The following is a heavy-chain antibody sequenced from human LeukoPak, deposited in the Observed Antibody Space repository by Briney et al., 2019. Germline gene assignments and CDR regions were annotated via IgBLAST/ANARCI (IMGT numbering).Heavy chain of an antibody. J-gene: IGHJ4*02. D-gene: IGHD4-23*01. CDR1: GGTFSGYA. CDR2: IIPILGIA. V-gene: IGHV1-69*04. CDR3: ASGSDGYGGNAQGGYFDY. Sequence: SVKVSCTASGGTFSGYAISWVRQAPGQGLEWMGRIIPILGIANYAQKFQGRVTITADKSTSTAYMELSSLRSEDTAVYYCASGSDGYGGNAQGGYFDYWGQGTLVTVSS.